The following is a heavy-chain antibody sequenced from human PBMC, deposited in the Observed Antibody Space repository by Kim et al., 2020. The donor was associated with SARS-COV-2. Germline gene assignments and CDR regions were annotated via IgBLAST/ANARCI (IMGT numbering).Heavy chain of an antibody. D-gene: IGHD3-22*01. Sequence: VKGRFTSYRDKSKNKLYLQMNSLRAEDTAVYYCARDSRFLYYYDSRAVDYWGQGTLVTVSS. V-gene: IGHV3-30*07. J-gene: IGHJ4*02. CDR3: ARDSRFLYYYDSRAVDY.